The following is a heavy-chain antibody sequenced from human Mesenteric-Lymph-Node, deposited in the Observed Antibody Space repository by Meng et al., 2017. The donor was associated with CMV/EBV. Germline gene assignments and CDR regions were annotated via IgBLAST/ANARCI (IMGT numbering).Heavy chain of an antibody. J-gene: IGHJ4*02. Sequence: SGFTFSDYYMAWVRQAPGMGLEWVSFISSGGSLISYGDTVRGRFTISRDNAKNTVYLQMNSLRADDSAVYYCATKTRDDYRLEHFDYWGQGTLVTVSS. D-gene: IGHD5-24*01. V-gene: IGHV3-11*04. CDR2: ISSGGSLI. CDR1: GFTFSDYY. CDR3: ATKTRDDYRLEHFDY.